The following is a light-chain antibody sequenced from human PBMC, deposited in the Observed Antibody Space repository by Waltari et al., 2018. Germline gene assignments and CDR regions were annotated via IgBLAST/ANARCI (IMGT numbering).Light chain of an antibody. Sequence: DIQMTQSPSSLSASVGDTVTITCRASQSISSWLDWYQQKPGKAPKLLIYKASTLQSGVPSRFSGSGSGTEFTLTISSLQSEDFATYYCLQYNSVPYSFGQGTKVEI. CDR2: KAS. CDR1: QSISSW. CDR3: LQYNSVPYS. V-gene: IGKV1-12*01. J-gene: IGKJ2*03.